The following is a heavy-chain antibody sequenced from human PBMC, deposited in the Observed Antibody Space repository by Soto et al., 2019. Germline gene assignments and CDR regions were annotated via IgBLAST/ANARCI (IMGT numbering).Heavy chain of an antibody. J-gene: IGHJ4*02. V-gene: IGHV3-23*01. CDR3: AKDPDISGWYQTDLDY. CDR1: GFIFSRFG. D-gene: IGHD6-19*01. Sequence: GSLRLSCAAPGFIFSRFGMSLVRQAPGKGLEWVSTISNNGGSTYSADSVKGRFTISRDNSKNTLYLQMNSLRAEDTAVYYCAKDPDISGWYQTDLDYWGQGTLVTVSS. CDR2: ISNNGGST.